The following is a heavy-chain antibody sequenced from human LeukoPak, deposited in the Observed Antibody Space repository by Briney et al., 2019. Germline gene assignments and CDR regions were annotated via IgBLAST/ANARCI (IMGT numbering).Heavy chain of an antibody. CDR1: GGSISSNSYY. CDR3: ARHMGYGDYVAY. Sequence: SETLSLTCTVSGGSISSNSYYWGWIRQPPGKGLEWIGSIYYSGSTYYNPSLKSRVTISVDTSKNQFSLKLSSVTAADTAVYYCARHMGYGDYVAYWGQGTLVTVSS. J-gene: IGHJ4*02. V-gene: IGHV4-39*01. D-gene: IGHD4-17*01. CDR2: IYYSGST.